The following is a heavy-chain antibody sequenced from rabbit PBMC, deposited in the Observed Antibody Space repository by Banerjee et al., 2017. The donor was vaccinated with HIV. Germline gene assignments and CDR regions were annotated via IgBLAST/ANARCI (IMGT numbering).Heavy chain of an antibody. J-gene: IGHJ4*01. CDR3: ARSMYYFDL. CDR1: GFSFTNKYV. Sequence: QEQLEESGGDLVKPEGSLTLTCTASGFSFTNKYVMCWVRQAPGKGLEWIACINTSSGNTVYATWAKGRLTISKTSSTVDLRMTSLTAADTATYFCARSMYYFDLWGQGTLVTVS. CDR2: INTSSGNT. D-gene: IGHD2-1*01. V-gene: IGHV1S45*01.